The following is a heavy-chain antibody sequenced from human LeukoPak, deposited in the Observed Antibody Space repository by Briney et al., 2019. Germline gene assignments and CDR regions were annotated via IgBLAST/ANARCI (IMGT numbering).Heavy chain of an antibody. CDR3: TRSGRDLAAWGRYWYFDL. Sequence: SGTLSLTCTVSGGSISSSSFYWGWIRQPPGKGLEWIGSIYYSGNTYYNPSLKSRVTISVDTSKNQFSLKLSSVTAADTSVYYCTRSGRDLAAWGRYWYFDLWGRRTLVTVSS. J-gene: IGHJ2*01. V-gene: IGHV4-39*01. D-gene: IGHD6-6*01. CDR1: GGSISSSSFY. CDR2: IYYSGNT.